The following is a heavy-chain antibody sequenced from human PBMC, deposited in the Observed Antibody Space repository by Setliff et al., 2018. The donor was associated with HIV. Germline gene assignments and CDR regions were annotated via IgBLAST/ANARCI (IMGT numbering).Heavy chain of an antibody. Sequence: SETLSLTCTVSGGSISSGGYYWSWIRQHPEKGLEWIGYVYYNGDTYYNPSLKSRVTLSVDTSKNQFSLNLSSVTAADTAVYYCARAPGVTPLDHWGPGTLVTVSS. D-gene: IGHD2-21*02. CDR3: ARAPGVTPLDH. V-gene: IGHV4-31*02. CDR1: GGSISSGGYY. J-gene: IGHJ4*02. CDR2: VYYNGDT.